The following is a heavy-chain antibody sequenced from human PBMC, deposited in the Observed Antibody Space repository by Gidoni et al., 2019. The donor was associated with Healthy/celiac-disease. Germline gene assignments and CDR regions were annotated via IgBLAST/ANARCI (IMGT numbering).Heavy chain of an antibody. V-gene: IGHV3-30*18. CDR3: AKVRVPDGSQGALGAFDI. CDR1: GFTFSRYG. D-gene: IGHD2-2*01. J-gene: IGHJ3*02. Sequence: QVQLVESGGGVVQPGRSLRLSCAASGFTFSRYGMHWVRQAPGKGLEWVAVISYDGSNKYYADSVKGRFTISRDNSKNTLYLQMNSLRAEDTAVYYCAKVRVPDGSQGALGAFDIWGQGTMVTVSS. CDR2: ISYDGSNK.